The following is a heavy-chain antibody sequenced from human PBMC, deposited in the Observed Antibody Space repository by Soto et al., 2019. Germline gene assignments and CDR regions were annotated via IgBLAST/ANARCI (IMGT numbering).Heavy chain of an antibody. CDR3: AKDYEYCSGGSCYLPDAFDI. CDR2: ISGSDGST. J-gene: IGHJ3*02. D-gene: IGHD2-15*01. Sequence: GGSLRLSCAASGFTFSSYAMNWVRQAPGKGLEWVSAISGSDGSTYYADSVKGRFTISRDNSKNTLYLQMNSLRAEDTAVYYCAKDYEYCSGGSCYLPDAFDIWGQGTTVTVSS. CDR1: GFTFSSYA. V-gene: IGHV3-23*01.